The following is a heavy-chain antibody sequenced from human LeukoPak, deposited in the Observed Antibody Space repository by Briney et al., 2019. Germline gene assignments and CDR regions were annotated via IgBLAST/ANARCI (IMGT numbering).Heavy chain of an antibody. V-gene: IGHV4-34*01. CDR3: ASLDYYDSSGYNWFDP. Sequence: PSETLSLTCAVYGGSFSGYYWSWIRQPPGKGLEWIGEINHSGSTNYNPSLKSRVTISVDTSKNQFSLKLSSVTAADTAVYYCASLDYYDSSGYNWFDPWGQGTLVTVSS. CDR1: GGSFSGYY. J-gene: IGHJ5*02. CDR2: INHSGST. D-gene: IGHD3-22*01.